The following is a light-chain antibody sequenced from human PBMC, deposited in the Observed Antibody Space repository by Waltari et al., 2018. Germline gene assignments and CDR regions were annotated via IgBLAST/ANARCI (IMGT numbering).Light chain of an antibody. CDR2: YDS. CDR3: QVWDSSNDHPVV. J-gene: IGLJ2*01. Sequence: VLTQPPSVSVAPGKTARVICGGNDIGSQTVHWYQQKPGQAPVVVISYDSDRPSGIPERFAGSNSGDTATLTIRRVEAGDEADYYCQVWDSSNDHPVVFGGGTKLTVL. V-gene: IGLV3-21*04. CDR1: DIGSQT.